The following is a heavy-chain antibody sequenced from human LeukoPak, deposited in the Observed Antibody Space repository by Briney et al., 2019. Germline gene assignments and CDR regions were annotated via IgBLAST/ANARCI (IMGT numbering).Heavy chain of an antibody. CDR2: ISYDGSNK. CDR1: GFTFSSYG. J-gene: IGHJ4*02. CDR3: AKEWFGEYGY. V-gene: IGHV3-30*18. D-gene: IGHD3-10*01. Sequence: PGGSLRLSCAASGFTFSSYGMHLVRQAPGKGLEWVAVISYDGSNKYYADSVKGRFTISRDNSKNTLYLQMNSLRAEDSAVYYCAKEWFGEYGYWGQGTLVTVSS.